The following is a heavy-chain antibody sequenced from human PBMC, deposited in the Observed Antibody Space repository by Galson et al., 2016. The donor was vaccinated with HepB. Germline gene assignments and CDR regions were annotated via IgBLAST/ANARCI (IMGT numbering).Heavy chain of an antibody. J-gene: IGHJ4*02. Sequence: SLRLSCAASGFTFTSHWMHWVRQAPGKGLVWVSRINDDGRSTIYADTVTGRFAFSRDNAKNTLYLQMNSLRAEDTAVYYCARKSNLGYGSGFDYWGQGTLVTVSS. CDR3: ARKSNLGYGSGFDY. V-gene: IGHV3-74*01. D-gene: IGHD3-10*01. CDR1: GFTFTSHW. CDR2: INDDGRST.